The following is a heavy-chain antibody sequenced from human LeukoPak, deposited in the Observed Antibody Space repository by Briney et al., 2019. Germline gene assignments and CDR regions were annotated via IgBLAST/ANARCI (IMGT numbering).Heavy chain of an antibody. CDR1: GFTFSNYW. V-gene: IGHV3-74*01. CDR2: INSDGSST. Sequence: PGGSLRLSCAASGFTFSNYWMHWVRQAPGKGLVWVSRINSDGSSTNYGDSVKGRFTISRDNAKNTLYLQMNSLRAEDTAMFYCSRGGNHDYWGQGTLVSVSS. J-gene: IGHJ4*02. CDR3: SRGGNHDY.